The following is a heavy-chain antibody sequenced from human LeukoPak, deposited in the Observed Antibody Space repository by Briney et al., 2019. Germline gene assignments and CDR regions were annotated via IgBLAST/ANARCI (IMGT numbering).Heavy chain of an antibody. CDR2: LYYSGNT. CDR3: ARAAYCGGDCYYYFDY. J-gene: IGHJ4*02. D-gene: IGHD2-21*02. Sequence: SETLSLTCTVSGGSISSYYWHWIRQPPGKGLEWIGYLYYSGNTYYNPSLKSRVTMSVDTSKNQFSLKLSSVTAADTAVYFCARAAYCGGDCYYYFDYWGQGALVTVSS. CDR1: GGSISSYY. V-gene: IGHV4-59*01.